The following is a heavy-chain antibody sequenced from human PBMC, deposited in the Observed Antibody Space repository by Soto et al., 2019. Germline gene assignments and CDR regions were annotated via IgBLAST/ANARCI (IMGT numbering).Heavy chain of an antibody. J-gene: IGHJ4*02. D-gene: IGHD2-2*01. CDR3: ARSVVIPTTPDY. CDR1: GYTFTSYA. Sequence: QVQLVQSGAEVKKPGASVKVSCKASGYTFTSYAMHWVRQAPGQRLEGMGWINAGNGNTKYSQKFQGRVTITRDTSASTAYMELSSLRSEDTAMYYCARSVVIPTTPDYWGQGTLVTVSS. V-gene: IGHV1-3*01. CDR2: INAGNGNT.